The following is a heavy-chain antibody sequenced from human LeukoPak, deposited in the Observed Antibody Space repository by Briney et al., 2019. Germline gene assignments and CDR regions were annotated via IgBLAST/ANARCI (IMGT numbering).Heavy chain of an antibody. Sequence: SETLSLTYTVSGGSISSYYWGWIRQPPGKGLEWIGYIYYSGSTNYNPSLRSRVTISVDTSKNQFSLKLSSVTAADTAVYYCARTVNTAFAYYYYYMDVWGKGTTVTVSS. V-gene: IGHV4-59*01. D-gene: IGHD5-18*01. CDR2: IYYSGST. J-gene: IGHJ6*03. CDR1: GGSISSYY. CDR3: ARTVNTAFAYYYYYMDV.